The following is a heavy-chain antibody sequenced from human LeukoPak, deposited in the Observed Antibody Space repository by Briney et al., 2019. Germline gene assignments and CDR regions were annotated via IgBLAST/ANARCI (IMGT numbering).Heavy chain of an antibody. V-gene: IGHV3-33*06. CDR2: IWYDGSNK. CDR3: AKVILGVNVPHWFDR. Sequence: GGSLRLSCAASGFTFSSYGMHWVRQAPGKGLEWVAVIWYDGSNKYYADSVKGRFTISRDNSKNTLYLQMSSLRAEDTAVYYCAKVILGVNVPHWFDRWGQGTLVTVSS. D-gene: IGHD3-3*01. CDR1: GFTFSSYG. J-gene: IGHJ5*02.